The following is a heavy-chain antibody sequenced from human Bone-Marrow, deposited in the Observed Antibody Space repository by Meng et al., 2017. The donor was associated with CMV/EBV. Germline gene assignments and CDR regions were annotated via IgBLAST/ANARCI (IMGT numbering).Heavy chain of an antibody. CDR1: GGSVSSGSYY. CDR3: ARLWGVRGYYFDY. CDR2: IYYSGST. V-gene: IGHV4-61*01. D-gene: IGHD3-10*01. J-gene: IGHJ4*02. Sequence: GSLRLSCTVSGGSVSSGSYYWSWIRQPPGKGLEWIGYIYYSGSTNYNPSLKSRVTISVDTSKNQFSLKLSSVTSEDTAVYYCARLWGVRGYYFDYWGQGTLVTVSS.